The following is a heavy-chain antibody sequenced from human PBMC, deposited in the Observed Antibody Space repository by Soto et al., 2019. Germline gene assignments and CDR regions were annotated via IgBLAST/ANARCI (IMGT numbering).Heavy chain of an antibody. CDR1: GFTFSSYG. Sequence: GGSLRLSCAASGFTFSSYGMHWVRQAPGKGLEWVAVISYDGSNKYYADSVKGRFTISRDNSKNTLYLQMNSLRAEDTAVYYCAKDHYYYYGSGSYPPGYGMDVWGQGTTVTVSS. CDR2: ISYDGSNK. J-gene: IGHJ6*02. D-gene: IGHD3-10*01. CDR3: AKDHYYYYGSGSYPPGYGMDV. V-gene: IGHV3-30*18.